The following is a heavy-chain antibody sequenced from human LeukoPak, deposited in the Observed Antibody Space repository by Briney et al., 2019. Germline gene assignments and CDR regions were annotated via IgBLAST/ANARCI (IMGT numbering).Heavy chain of an antibody. J-gene: IGHJ4*02. CDR2: IYHSGST. D-gene: IGHD2-2*01. V-gene: IGHV4-39*01. Sequence: SETLSLTCTVSGGSISSSSYYWGWIRQPPGKGLEWIGSIYHSGSTYYNPSLKSRVTISVDTSKNQFSLKLSSVTAADTAVYYCARRGRTSCLFDYWGQGTLVTVSS. CDR3: ARRGRTSCLFDY. CDR1: GGSISSSSYY.